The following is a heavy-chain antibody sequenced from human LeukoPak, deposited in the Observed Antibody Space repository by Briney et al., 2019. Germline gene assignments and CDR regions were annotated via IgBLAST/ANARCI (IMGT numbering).Heavy chain of an antibody. J-gene: IGHJ4*02. CDR2: TDPSSGNV. CDR3: AREPTSGSCYFDY. D-gene: IGHD1-26*01. V-gene: IGHV1-46*01. CDR1: GYTFTSSY. Sequence: GASVKVSCKASGYTFTSSYMHRVRQAPGQGLEWMGMTDPSSGNVNYPKRFQGRVTVTRDTSTSTVYMELSSLRSEDAAVYYCAREPTSGSCYFDYWGQGTLVTVSS.